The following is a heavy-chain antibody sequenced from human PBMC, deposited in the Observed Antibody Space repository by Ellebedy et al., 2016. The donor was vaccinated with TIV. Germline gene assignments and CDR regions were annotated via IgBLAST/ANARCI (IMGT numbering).Heavy chain of an antibody. J-gene: IGHJ6*02. V-gene: IGHV3-23*01. CDR1: GFTFTNYA. CDR3: ARDRVGAAKFGFDV. Sequence: GESLKISCAASGFTFTNYAISWVRQAPGKGLEWLSAISGSAISTYYADSIQGRFVVSRHNSKNTVSVEMNNLRAEDTAVYYCARDRVGAAKFGFDVWGQGTTVTVSS. D-gene: IGHD2-15*01. CDR2: ISGSAIST.